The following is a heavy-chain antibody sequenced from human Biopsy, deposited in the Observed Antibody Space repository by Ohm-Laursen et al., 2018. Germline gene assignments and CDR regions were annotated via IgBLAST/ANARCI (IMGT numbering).Heavy chain of an antibody. CDR1: GGSFTGHY. V-gene: IGHV4-59*11. CDR3: ARGSNDSGGLYFPR. J-gene: IGHJ4*02. CDR2: ISCTGYT. D-gene: IGHD4-23*01. Sequence: SETLSLTCTVSGGSFTGHYWSWIRQPPGKGLEWIGHISCTGYTSYNASLKSRVPISVDTSRNHFSLRLSSLTAADTAVYYCARGSNDSGGLYFPRWGQGTLLTVSS.